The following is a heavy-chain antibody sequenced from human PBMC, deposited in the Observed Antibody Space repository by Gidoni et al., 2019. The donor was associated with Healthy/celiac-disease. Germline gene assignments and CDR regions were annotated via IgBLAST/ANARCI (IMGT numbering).Heavy chain of an antibody. J-gene: IGHJ6*02. CDR2: IIPIFGTA. CDR1: GGTFSSYA. D-gene: IGHD6-19*01. CDR3: ARESGAVAGTDYYGMDV. V-gene: IGHV1-69*01. Sequence: QAQLVQSGAEVKKPGSSVKVSCKASGGTFSSYAISWGRKASRQGLEWMGGIIPIFGTANYAQKVQGRVTITADESTSTAYMELSSLRSEDTAVYYCARESGAVAGTDYYGMDVWGQGTTVTVSS.